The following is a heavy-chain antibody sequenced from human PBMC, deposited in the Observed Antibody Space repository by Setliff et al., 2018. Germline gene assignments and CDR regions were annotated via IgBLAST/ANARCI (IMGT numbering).Heavy chain of an antibody. D-gene: IGHD3-3*01. CDR3: ARLTIFGVPLSQYFDY. Sequence: ASVKVSCKASGYTFTSYYMHWVRQAPGQGLEWMGIINPSGGSTSYAQKFQGRVTITRDTSASTAYMELSSLRSEDTAVYYCARLTIFGVPLSQYFDYWGQGTLVTVSS. J-gene: IGHJ4*02. CDR2: INPSGGST. V-gene: IGHV1-46*01. CDR1: GYTFTSYY.